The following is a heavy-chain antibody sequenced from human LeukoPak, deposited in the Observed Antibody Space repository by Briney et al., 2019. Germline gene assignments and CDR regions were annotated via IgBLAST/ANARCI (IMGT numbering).Heavy chain of an antibody. D-gene: IGHD6-13*01. V-gene: IGHV1-58*01. J-gene: IGHJ4*02. CDR1: GFTFTSSA. CDR3: AAELVRYSSSGGH. Sequence: ASVKVSCKASGFTFTSSAVQWVRQARGQRREWIGLIVVGSGNTNYAQKFQERVTITRDMSTSTAYMELSSLRSEDTAVYYCAAELVRYSSSGGHWGQGTLVTVSS. CDR2: IVVGSGNT.